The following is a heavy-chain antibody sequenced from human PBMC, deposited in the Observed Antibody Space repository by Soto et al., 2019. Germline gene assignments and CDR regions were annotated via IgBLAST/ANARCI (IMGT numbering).Heavy chain of an antibody. CDR2: ISGSGINT. Sequence: GGSLRLSCAASGFTFSSNAMSWVRQAPGKGLEWVSGISGSGINTYYADSVKGRFTISRDTSKNTLYLQMDSLRADDTAVYYCARDRGMATLTGRQDFDHWGQGTLVTVSS. CDR3: ARDRGMATLTGRQDFDH. D-gene: IGHD2-8*02. CDR1: GFTFSSNA. J-gene: IGHJ4*02. V-gene: IGHV3-23*01.